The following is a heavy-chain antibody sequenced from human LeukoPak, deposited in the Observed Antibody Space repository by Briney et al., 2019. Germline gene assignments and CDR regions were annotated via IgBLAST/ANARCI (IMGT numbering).Heavy chain of an antibody. Sequence: GGSLRLSCAASGFTFSSYAMHWVRQAPGKGLERVAVISYDGSNKYYADSVKGRFTISRDNSKNTLYLQMNSLRAGDTAVYHCARDWRGFGVVLTYYYYYYGMDVWGQGTTVTVSS. CDR2: ISYDGSNK. CDR1: GFTFSSYA. V-gene: IGHV3-30*04. CDR3: ARDWRGFGVVLTYYYYYYGMDV. J-gene: IGHJ6*02. D-gene: IGHD3-3*01.